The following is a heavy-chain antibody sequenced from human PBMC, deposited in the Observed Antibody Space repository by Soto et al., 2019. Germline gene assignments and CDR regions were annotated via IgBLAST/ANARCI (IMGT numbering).Heavy chain of an antibody. D-gene: IGHD2-15*01. J-gene: IGHJ5*01. CDR2: IYKSATT. V-gene: IGHV4-30-4*01. CDR1: GDSISTVDYF. CDR3: ARGRYCLAGRCFPNWFDS. Sequence: SETLSLTCSVSGDSISTVDYFWAWIRQPPGQALEYIGYIYKSATTYYNPSFEGRVAISLDTSKSHFSLNVTSVTAADTAVYFCARGRYCLAGRCFPNWFDSWGQGTLVTV.